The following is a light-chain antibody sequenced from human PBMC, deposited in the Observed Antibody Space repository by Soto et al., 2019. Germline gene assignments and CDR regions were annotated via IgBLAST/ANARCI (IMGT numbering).Light chain of an antibody. J-gene: IGLJ1*01. Sequence: QSVLTQPDSVSGSPGQSITISCTGTSSDVGGYHYVSWFQQHPGKAPILMIYDVSNRPSGVSNCFSGSKSANTASLTISGLQAEDEADYYCTSYISNSTLGLGTGTKVTVL. CDR2: DVS. V-gene: IGLV2-14*03. CDR3: TSYISNSTLG. CDR1: SSDVGGYHY.